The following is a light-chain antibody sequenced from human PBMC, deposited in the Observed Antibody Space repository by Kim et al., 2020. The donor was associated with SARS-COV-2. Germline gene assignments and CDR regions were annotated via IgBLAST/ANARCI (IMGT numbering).Light chain of an antibody. CDR2: GTS. CDR3: QEANSFPPLT. CDR1: QGSNSW. Sequence: SVGDRVTITCRESQGSNSWLAWYQQKPGRAPKLLIYGTSNLQSWVPSRFSGSGSGTDFNLTISSLQPEDFASYYCQEANSFPPLTFGGGTKVDIK. V-gene: IGKV1-12*01. J-gene: IGKJ4*01.